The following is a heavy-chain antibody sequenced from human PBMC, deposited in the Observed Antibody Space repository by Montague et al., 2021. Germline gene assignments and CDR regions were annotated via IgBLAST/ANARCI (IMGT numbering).Heavy chain of an antibody. J-gene: IGHJ5*02. V-gene: IGHV4-59*08. D-gene: IGHD3-10*01. CDR2: MFYCGAT. CDR3: AKQDYFVSGTSYKVFDP. Sequence: SETLSLTCTVSSGSIFHAHWSWVRQPPGKGLEWLGSMFYCGATSNNPSLKSRVTMSIDTSTNQFSLKLSFVTAADTAVYYCAKQDYFVSGTSYKVFDPWGQGILVTVSS. CDR1: SGSIFHAH.